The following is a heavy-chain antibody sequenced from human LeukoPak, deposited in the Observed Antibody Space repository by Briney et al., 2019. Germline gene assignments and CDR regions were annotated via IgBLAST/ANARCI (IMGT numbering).Heavy chain of an antibody. CDR3: AKAPRHRGISMVRGVREDHYMDV. D-gene: IGHD3-10*01. V-gene: IGHV3-30*02. CDR1: GFNFDDYG. J-gene: IGHJ6*03. CDR2: IRFDGTNN. Sequence: GESLRHSCAAYGFNFDDYGMGWVRQAPGKGLEWVAFIRFDGTNNSYADSVKGRFTISRDNSKNTLYLQMNSLRAEDTAVYYCAKAPRHRGISMVRGVREDHYMDVWGKGTTVTISS.